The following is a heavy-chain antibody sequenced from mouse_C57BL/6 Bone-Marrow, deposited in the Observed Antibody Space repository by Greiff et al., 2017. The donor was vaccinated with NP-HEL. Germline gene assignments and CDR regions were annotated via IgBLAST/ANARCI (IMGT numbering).Heavy chain of an antibody. J-gene: IGHJ2*01. Sequence: QVQLQQSGAELARPGASVKLSCKASGYTFTSYGISWVKQRTGQGLAWIGEIYPRSGNTSYNEKFKGKATLTADKSSSAAYMERRSLTSEDSAVYFCAALSTTACDYWGQGTTLTVSS. D-gene: IGHD2-1*01. CDR2: IYPRSGNT. V-gene: IGHV1-81*01. CDR1: GYTFTSYG. CDR3: AALSTTACDY.